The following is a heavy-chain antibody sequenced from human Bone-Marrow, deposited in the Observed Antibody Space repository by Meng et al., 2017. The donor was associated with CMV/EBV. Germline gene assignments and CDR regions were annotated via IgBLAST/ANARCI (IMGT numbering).Heavy chain of an antibody. D-gene: IGHD3-3*01. Sequence: GGSLRLSCAASGFTFSSYSMNWVRQAPGKGLEWVSSISGSSSYIYYADSVKGRFTISRDNAKNSLYLQMNSLRAEDTAVYYCARDARLQGTIFGVVTTTYYYYGMDVWGQGTTVAVSS. CDR3: ARDARLQGTIFGVVTTTYYYYGMDV. CDR2: ISGSSSYI. CDR1: GFTFSSYS. V-gene: IGHV3-21*01. J-gene: IGHJ6*02.